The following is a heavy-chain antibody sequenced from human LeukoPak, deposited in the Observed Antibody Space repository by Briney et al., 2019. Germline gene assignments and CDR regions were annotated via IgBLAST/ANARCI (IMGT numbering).Heavy chain of an antibody. D-gene: IGHD3-22*01. V-gene: IGHV3-48*01. CDR3: ARDRYYYDSSGYYWVQPFDY. CDR1: AFTFSDYS. Sequence: GGSLRLSCAASAFTFSDYSMNWVRQAPGKGLEWISYISGRSSTIYYADSVRGRFTISRDNAKNSMYLQMNSLRAEDTAVYYCARDRYYYDSSGYYWVQPFDYWGQGTLVTVSS. CDR2: ISGRSSTI. J-gene: IGHJ4*02.